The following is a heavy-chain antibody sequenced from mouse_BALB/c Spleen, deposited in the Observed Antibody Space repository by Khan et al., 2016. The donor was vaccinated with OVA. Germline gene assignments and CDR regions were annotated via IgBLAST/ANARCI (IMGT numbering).Heavy chain of an antibody. CDR3: TRDGIDY. J-gene: IGHJ2*01. D-gene: IGHD2-3*01. CDR1: GYTFTTYW. CDR2: INPTSGYT. Sequence: VQLQESGAELAKPGASVKMSCKTSGYTFTTYWMHWVKQRPGQGLEWIGYINPTSGYTDYNEKFKDKATLSADKSSSTAYLQMSSLTSGDSAVYYCTRDGIDYWGQGTPVTVSS. V-gene: IGHV1-7*01.